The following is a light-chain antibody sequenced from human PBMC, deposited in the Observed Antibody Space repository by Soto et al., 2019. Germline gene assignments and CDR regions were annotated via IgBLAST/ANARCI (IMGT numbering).Light chain of an antibody. J-gene: IGKJ5*01. V-gene: IGKV1-9*01. CDR3: QQLNSYPIT. CDR1: QGISSF. Sequence: IQLTQSPPTLSASVGDSVTITCLASQGISSFLAWYQQKQGKAPKLLIYAASTLQSGVPSRFSGSGSGTDCTLTISSLQSEDVATYFCQQLNSYPITLGQGTRLEIK. CDR2: AAS.